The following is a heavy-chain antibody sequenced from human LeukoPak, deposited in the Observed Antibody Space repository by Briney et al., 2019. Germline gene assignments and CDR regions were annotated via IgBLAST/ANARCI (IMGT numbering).Heavy chain of an antibody. D-gene: IGHD6-19*01. CDR2: VSTDGDT. Sequence: GGSLRLSCAASGFTFSRYAMSWVRQAPGKGLEWVSSVSTDGDTYYTDSVKGRFTISRDVSRNTLFLQMISLRAEDTALYYCARSRSGSVAGTSDYWGQGTLVIVSS. V-gene: IGHV3-23*01. CDR1: GFTFSRYA. CDR3: ARSRSGSVAGTSDY. J-gene: IGHJ4*02.